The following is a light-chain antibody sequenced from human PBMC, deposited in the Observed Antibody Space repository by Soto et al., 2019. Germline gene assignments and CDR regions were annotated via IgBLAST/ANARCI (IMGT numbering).Light chain of an antibody. CDR2: WAS. CDR3: QQYYTAPQT. J-gene: IGKJ2*01. CDR1: PSIFYMSTNNNY. V-gene: IGKV4-1*01. Sequence: DIVMTQSPDSLAVSLGERATINCKSGPSIFYMSTNNNYLAWYQQKPGQPPRLLIYWASTRESGVPDRFSGSGSGTHFTLTISSLQAEDVSVYYCQQYYTAPQTFGQGTKLEIK.